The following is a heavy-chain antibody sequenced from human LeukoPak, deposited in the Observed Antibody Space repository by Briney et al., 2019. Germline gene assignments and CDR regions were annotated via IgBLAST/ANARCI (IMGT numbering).Heavy chain of an antibody. Sequence: SETLSLTCSVSGGSIRGAYWSWIRQAPGKGLEWIGYIHYSGSTDYNPPLESRVTISIDTSKTHFSLNLTAITAADTAIYYCARTGSGRYYYAMDVWGQGTSVTVSS. V-gene: IGHV4-59*01. D-gene: IGHD5-12*01. CDR2: IHYSGST. J-gene: IGHJ6*02. CDR3: ARTGSGRYYYAMDV. CDR1: GGSIRGAY.